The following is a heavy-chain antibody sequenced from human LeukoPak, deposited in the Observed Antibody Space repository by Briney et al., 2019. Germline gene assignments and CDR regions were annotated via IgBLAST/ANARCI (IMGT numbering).Heavy chain of an antibody. CDR2: IYYSGST. CDR1: GGSISSYY. CDR3: ARGYGDSDY. V-gene: IGHV4-59*01. D-gene: IGHD4-17*01. Sequence: KPSETLSLTCTVAGGSISSYYWSWIRQPPGKGLEWIGYIYYSGSTNYNPSLKSRVTISVDTSKNQFSLKLSPVTAADTAVYYCARGYGDSDYCGQGTLVTVSS. J-gene: IGHJ4*02.